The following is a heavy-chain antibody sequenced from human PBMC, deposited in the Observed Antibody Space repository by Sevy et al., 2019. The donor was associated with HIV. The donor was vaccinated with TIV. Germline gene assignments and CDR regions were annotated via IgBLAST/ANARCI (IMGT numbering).Heavy chain of an antibody. J-gene: IGHJ6*03. V-gene: IGHV1-18*01. CDR1: GYTFTSYG. D-gene: IGHD2-21*02. Sequence: ASVKVSCKASGYTFTSYGISWVRQAPGQGLEWMGWISAYNGNTNYAQKLQGRVTMTTDTSTSTAYMELRSLRSDDTAVYYCARSGGGNSYYYYYYMDVWGKGTTVTVSS. CDR2: ISAYNGNT. CDR3: ARSGGGNSYYYYYYMDV.